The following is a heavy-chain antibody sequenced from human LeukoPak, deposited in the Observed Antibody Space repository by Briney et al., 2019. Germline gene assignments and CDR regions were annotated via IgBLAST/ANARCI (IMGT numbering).Heavy chain of an antibody. CDR3: ARSSTLAYQLLPFDY. CDR2: IYHSGST. V-gene: IGHV4-4*02. Sequence: PSGTLSLTCAVSGGCISSTNWWSWVRQPPGKGLLWIGQIYHSGSTNYNPSLKSRVTISVDTSKNQFSLKLSSVTAADTAVYYCARSSTLAYQLLPFDYWGQGTLVTVSS. D-gene: IGHD2-2*01. CDR1: GGCISSTNW. J-gene: IGHJ4*02.